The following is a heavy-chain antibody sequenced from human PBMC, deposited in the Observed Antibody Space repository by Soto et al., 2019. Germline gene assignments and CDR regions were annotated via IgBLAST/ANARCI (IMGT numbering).Heavy chain of an antibody. Sequence: SETLSLTCTVSGAPITINYWSWIRQAPGKGLELIGYIYYSGSTTYNPSLKSRVTMSADTSKNQFSLILNSVTAADTSVYYCARDAGGSYDHLDPGILVNVSS. V-gene: IGHV4-59*01. CDR3: ARDAGGSYDH. D-gene: IGHD3-22*01. CDR2: IYYSGST. CDR1: GAPITINY. J-gene: IGHJ4*01.